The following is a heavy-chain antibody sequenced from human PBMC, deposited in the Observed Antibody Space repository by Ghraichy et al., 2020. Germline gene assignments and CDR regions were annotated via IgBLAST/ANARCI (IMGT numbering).Heavy chain of an antibody. Sequence: SQTLSLTCTVSGGSISSYYWSWIRQPPGKGLEWIGYIYYSGSTNYNPSLKSRVTISVDTSKNQFSLKLSSVTAADTAVYYCARDVDTAMVLWGQGTLVTVSS. J-gene: IGHJ4*02. CDR3: ARDVDTAMVL. V-gene: IGHV4-59*01. CDR2: IYYSGST. CDR1: GGSISSYY. D-gene: IGHD5-18*01.